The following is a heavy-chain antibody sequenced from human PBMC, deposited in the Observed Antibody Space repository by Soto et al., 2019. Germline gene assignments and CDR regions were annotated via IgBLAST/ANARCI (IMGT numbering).Heavy chain of an antibody. CDR1: GGTLSDHG. CDR3: SRGVYGPGNYYAGPSAFDI. CDR2: TIPVFNTA. Sequence: QVQLEQSGAEVKKPGSSVKVSCKASGGTLSDHGVAWLRQAPGQGLEWMGGTIPVFNTAKYAQKFQGRVTVTADKFTNIAYMELRSLRSEDPASYFCSRGVYGPGNYYAGPSAFDIWGQGTMVIVSS. D-gene: IGHD3-10*01. J-gene: IGHJ3*02. V-gene: IGHV1-69*06.